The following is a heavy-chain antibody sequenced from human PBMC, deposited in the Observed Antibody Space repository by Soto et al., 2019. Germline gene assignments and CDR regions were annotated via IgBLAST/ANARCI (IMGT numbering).Heavy chain of an antibody. J-gene: IGHJ6*02. CDR3: ARDLRSITTNYGSRVRTYYYYGMDV. CDR1: GFTFSSYS. V-gene: IGHV3-21*01. CDR2: ISSSSSYI. Sequence: GGSLRLSCAASGFTFSSYSMNWVRQAPGKGLEWVSFISSSSSYIYYADSVKGRFTISRDNAKNSLYLQMNSLRAEDTAVYYCARDLRSITTNYGSRVRTYYYYGMDVWGQGTTVTVSS. D-gene: IGHD4-17*01.